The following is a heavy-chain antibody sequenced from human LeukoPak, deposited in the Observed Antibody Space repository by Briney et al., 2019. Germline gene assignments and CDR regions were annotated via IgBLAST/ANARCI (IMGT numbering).Heavy chain of an antibody. CDR3: AELGITMIGGV. CDR2: ISSSASTI. J-gene: IGHJ6*04. D-gene: IGHD3-10*02. CDR1: GFTFSSYE. V-gene: IGHV3-48*03. Sequence: HSGGSPRLSRAASGFTFSSYEMNWVRQAPGKGLEWVSYISSSASTIYYADSVKGRFTISRDNAKNSLYLQMNSLRAEDTAVYYCAELGITMIGGVWGKGTTVTISS.